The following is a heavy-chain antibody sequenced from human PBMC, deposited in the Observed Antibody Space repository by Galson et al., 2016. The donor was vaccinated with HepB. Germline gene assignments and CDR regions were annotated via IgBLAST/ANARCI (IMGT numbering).Heavy chain of an antibody. CDR2: IWYDGSKK. D-gene: IGHD6-13*01. CDR1: GFTFSSHG. Sequence: SLRLSCAASGFTFSSHGMHWVRQAPGTGLEWVAFIWYDGSKKDYIDSVEGRFTISRDNSKNTVYLQMNSLRAADTALYYCARDGQQPAPYGLDVWGEGTTVTVAS. J-gene: IGHJ6*04. V-gene: IGHV3-33*01. CDR3: ARDGQQPAPYGLDV.